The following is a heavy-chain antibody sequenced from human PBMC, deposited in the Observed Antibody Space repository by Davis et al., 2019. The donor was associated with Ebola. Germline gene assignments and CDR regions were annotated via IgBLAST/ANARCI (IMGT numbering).Heavy chain of an antibody. Sequence: SVTVSRLASRYIFSNYVIHWLRQARRQGLEWMGWMNPYSGNTGNVEKFTGRVTMTRDSSITPANMELTSLRLDDTAVCYCARGYGPKWKGGDCVSEHWGQGTLITVSS. CDR3: ARGYGPKWKGGDCVSEH. CDR1: RYIFSNYV. V-gene: IGHV1-8*01. J-gene: IGHJ1*01. D-gene: IGHD2-21*01. CDR2: MNPYSGNT.